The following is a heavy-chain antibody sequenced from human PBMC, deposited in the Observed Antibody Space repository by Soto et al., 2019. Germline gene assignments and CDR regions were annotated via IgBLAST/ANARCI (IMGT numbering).Heavy chain of an antibody. CDR3: AREWGGWYSDL. J-gene: IGHJ2*01. Sequence: EVQLVESGGGLVQPGGSLRLSCAASGFTVSSNYMSWVRQAPGKGLEWVSVIYSDGSTYYADSVKGRFTISRHNSKSTLYLQMNSLRAEDTAVYYCAREWGGWYSDLWGCGTLVTVSS. D-gene: IGHD3-10*01. CDR1: GFTVSSNY. V-gene: IGHV3-53*04. CDR2: IYSDGST.